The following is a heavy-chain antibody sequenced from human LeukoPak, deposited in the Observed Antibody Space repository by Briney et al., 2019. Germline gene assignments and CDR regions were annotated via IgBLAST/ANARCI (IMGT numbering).Heavy chain of an antibody. V-gene: IGHV3-30*02. CDR1: GFTLSSSG. D-gene: IGHD2-2*01. Sequence: GGSLRLSCAASGFTLSSSGMHWIRQARGKGLEWVAFIRYDGSNKYYADSVKGRFTISRDNSKNTLYLQMNSLRAEDTAVYYCAKGVVVAPDVTPFDYWGQGTLVTVSS. CDR3: AKGVVVAPDVTPFDY. CDR2: IRYDGSNK. J-gene: IGHJ4*02.